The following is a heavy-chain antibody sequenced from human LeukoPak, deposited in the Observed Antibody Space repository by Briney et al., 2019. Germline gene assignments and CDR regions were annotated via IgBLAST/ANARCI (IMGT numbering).Heavy chain of an antibody. Sequence: PGGSLRLFCAASGFTFSSYAMSWVRQAPGKGLEWVSAISGSGGSTYYADSVKGRFTISRDNSKNTLYLQMNSLRAEDTAVYYCAKVGDSSGYAVSMGDFDYWGQGTLVTVSS. V-gene: IGHV3-23*01. CDR2: ISGSGGST. D-gene: IGHD3-22*01. J-gene: IGHJ4*02. CDR1: GFTFSSYA. CDR3: AKVGDSSGYAVSMGDFDY.